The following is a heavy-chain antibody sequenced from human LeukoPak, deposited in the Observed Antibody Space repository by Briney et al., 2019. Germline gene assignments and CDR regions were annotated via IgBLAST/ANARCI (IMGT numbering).Heavy chain of an antibody. D-gene: IGHD3-16*02. J-gene: IGHJ4*02. CDR2: ISISGDNA. Sequence: GGSLRLSCAASGFTFSSYAMSWVRQAPGKGLEWVSTISISGDNAYYPDSVKGRFTISRDNSKNTLYLQMNSLRAEDTAVYYCAYRTGFDYWGQGTLVTVSS. CDR3: AYRTGFDY. V-gene: IGHV3-23*01. CDR1: GFTFSSYA.